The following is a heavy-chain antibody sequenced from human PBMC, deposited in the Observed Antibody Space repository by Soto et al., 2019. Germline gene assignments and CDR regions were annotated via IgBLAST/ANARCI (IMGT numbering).Heavy chain of an antibody. CDR1: GFTFSSYA. CDR3: ANTVRTMVREPPSDY. Sequence: GGSLRLSCAASGFTFSSYAMSWVRQAPGKGLEWVSAISGSGGSTYYADSVKGRFTISRDNSKNTLYLQMNSLRAEDTAVYYCANTVRTMVREPPSDYWGQGTLVTVSS. CDR2: ISGSGGST. J-gene: IGHJ4*02. V-gene: IGHV3-23*01. D-gene: IGHD3-10*01.